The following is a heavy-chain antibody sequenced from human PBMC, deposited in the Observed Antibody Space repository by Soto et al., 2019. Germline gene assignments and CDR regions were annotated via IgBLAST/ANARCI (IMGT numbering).Heavy chain of an antibody. Sequence: GLPLRLPCEASWLPCITYGLHCILQAPGKGLEWLAIIWNDGSNEYYADSVKGVFTISRDNSKNTLYLQLTNLIAADTAVYSCARGQTDIVGYSEYWAQRTRVTLSS. CDR3: ARGQTDIVGYSEY. CDR2: IWNDGSNE. J-gene: IGHJ4*02. CDR1: WLPCITYG. V-gene: IGHV3-33*08. D-gene: IGHD2-15*01.